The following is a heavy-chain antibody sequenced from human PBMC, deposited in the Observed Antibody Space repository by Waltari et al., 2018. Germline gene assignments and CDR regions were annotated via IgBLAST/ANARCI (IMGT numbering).Heavy chain of an antibody. CDR2: IYTSGST. CDR1: GGSISSGSYY. CDR3: ARDLRLEIDY. J-gene: IGHJ4*02. V-gene: IGHV4-61*02. Sequence: QVQLQESGPGLVKPSQTLSLTCTVSGGSISSGSYYWSWIRKPAGKGLEWIGSIYTSGSTNHNPALKSRVTISVDTSKNQFSVKLSSVPAADTAVYYCARDLRLEIDYWGQGTLVTVSS.